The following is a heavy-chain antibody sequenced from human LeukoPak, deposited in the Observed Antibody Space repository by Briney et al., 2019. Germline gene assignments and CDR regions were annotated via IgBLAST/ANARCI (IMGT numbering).Heavy chain of an antibody. V-gene: IGHV4-39*07. Sequence: PSETLSLTCTVSGGSISSSSYYWGWIRQPPGKGLEWIGSIYYSGSTYYNPSLKSRVTISVDTSKNQFSLKLSSVTAADTAVYYCATTDRNGYYFDYWGQGTLVTVSS. D-gene: IGHD2-15*01. CDR2: IYYSGST. CDR1: GGSISSSSYY. CDR3: ATTDRNGYYFDY. J-gene: IGHJ4*02.